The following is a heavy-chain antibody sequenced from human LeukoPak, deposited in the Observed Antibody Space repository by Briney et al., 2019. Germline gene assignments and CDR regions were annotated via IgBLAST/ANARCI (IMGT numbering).Heavy chain of an antibody. CDR2: INPSGGST. J-gene: IGHJ1*01. D-gene: IGHD2-21*02. CDR3: ARDLTYCGGDCYSGFQH. CDR1: GYTFTSYF. V-gene: IGHV1-46*01. Sequence: ASVKVSCKASGYTFTSYFMHWVRQAPGQGLEWMGIINPSGGSTSYAQKLQGRVTMTRDTSTSTVYIELSSLRSEDTAVYYCARDLTYCGGDCYSGFQHWGQGTLVTVSS.